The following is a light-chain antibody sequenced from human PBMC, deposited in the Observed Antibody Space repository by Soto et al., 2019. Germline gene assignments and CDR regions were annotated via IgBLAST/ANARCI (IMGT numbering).Light chain of an antibody. CDR2: WAS. V-gene: IGKV4-1*01. Sequence: DIVMTQSPDSLAVSLGERATIHCKSSQSVLYNSRNKNYLAWFQQKPGQPPKLLIYWASTRESGVPDRFSGSGSGTDFTLTISNLRAEDVAVYYCQQYCTTPWTFGQGTKVEIK. J-gene: IGKJ1*01. CDR1: QSVLYNSRNKNY. CDR3: QQYCTTPWT.